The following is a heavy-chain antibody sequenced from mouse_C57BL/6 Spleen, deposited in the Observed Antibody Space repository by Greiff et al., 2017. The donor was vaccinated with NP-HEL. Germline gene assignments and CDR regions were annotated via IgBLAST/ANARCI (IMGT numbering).Heavy chain of an antibody. J-gene: IGHJ3*01. Sequence: VKLKQSGPELVKPGASVKISCKASGYAFSSSWMNWVKQRPGKGLEWIGRIYPGDGDTNYNGKFKGKATLTADKSSSTAYMQLSSLTSEDSAVYCCARSGADYYGSSYPAWFAYWGQGTLVTVSA. CDR3: ARSGADYYGSSYPAWFAY. CDR1: GYAFSSSW. CDR2: IYPGDGDT. V-gene: IGHV1-82*01. D-gene: IGHD1-1*01.